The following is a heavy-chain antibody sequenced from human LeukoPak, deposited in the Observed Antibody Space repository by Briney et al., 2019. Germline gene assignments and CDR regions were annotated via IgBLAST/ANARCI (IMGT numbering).Heavy chain of an antibody. CDR1: GFTFSGYS. J-gene: IGHJ4*02. CDR3: ARGNSDYDHDY. CDR2: ISTTSRYI. D-gene: IGHD5-12*01. Sequence: GPSLRLSCAASGFTFSGYSTNWVRQAPGKGLEWVSSISTTSRYIYYADSVKARFTVSRDNAKNSLYLQMNSLRAEDTAVYYCARGNSDYDHDYWGQGTLVTVSS. V-gene: IGHV3-21*01.